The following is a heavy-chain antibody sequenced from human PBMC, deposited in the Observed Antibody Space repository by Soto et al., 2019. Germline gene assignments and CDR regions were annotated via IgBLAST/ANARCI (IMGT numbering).Heavy chain of an antibody. J-gene: IGHJ3*02. D-gene: IGHD6-13*01. CDR2: ISSNGGST. V-gene: IGHV3-64*01. CDR3: ARDQCSSWYDAFDI. CDR1: GFPFSSYA. Sequence: EVQLVESGGGLVQPGGSLRLSCAASGFPFSSYAMHWVRQAPGKGLEYVSAISSNGGSTYYANSVKGRFTISRDNSKNTLYLQMGSLRAEDMAVYYCARDQCSSWYDAFDIWGQGTMVTVSS.